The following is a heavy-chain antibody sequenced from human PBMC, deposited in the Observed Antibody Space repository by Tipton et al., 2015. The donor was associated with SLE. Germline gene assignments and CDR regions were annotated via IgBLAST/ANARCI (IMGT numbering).Heavy chain of an antibody. CDR2: IYYSGSP. J-gene: IGHJ6*02. D-gene: IGHD6-13*01. CDR3: AREGDSSSWYARGHYGMDV. CDR1: GGSISSYY. V-gene: IGHV4-59*01. Sequence: TLSLTCTVSGGSISSYYWSWIRQPPGKGMEWIGYIYYSGSPNYNPSLKSRVTISVDTSKNQFSLKLSSVTAADTAVYYCAREGDSSSWYARGHYGMDVWGQGTTVTVSS.